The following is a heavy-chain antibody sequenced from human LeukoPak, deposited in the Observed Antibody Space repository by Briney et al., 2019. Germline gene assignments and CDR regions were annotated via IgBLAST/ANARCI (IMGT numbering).Heavy chain of an antibody. Sequence: KSSETLSLTCTVSGGSISSYYWSWIRQPPGKGLEWIGYIYYSGSTNYNPSLKSRVTISVDTSKNQFSLKLSSVTAADTAVYYCARGYCSSTSCSSGFDPWGQGTLVTVSS. CDR2: IYYSGST. CDR1: GGSISSYY. J-gene: IGHJ5*02. CDR3: ARGYCSSTSCSSGFDP. D-gene: IGHD2-2*01. V-gene: IGHV4-59*01.